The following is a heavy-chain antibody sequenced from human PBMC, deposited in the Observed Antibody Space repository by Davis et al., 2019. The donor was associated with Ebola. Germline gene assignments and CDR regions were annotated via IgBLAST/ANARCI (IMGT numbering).Heavy chain of an antibody. Sequence: AASVKVSCKASGYTFTSNDINWVRQVPGQGLEWMGWMNPSTGNTVFAQRFLGRLTLTRTTSITTAYMELSSLKFDDTAVYYCARGVGRSHYYGLDVWGEGTAVTASS. J-gene: IGHJ6*04. V-gene: IGHV1-8*01. CDR1: GYTFTSND. D-gene: IGHD2-15*01. CDR2: MNPSTGNT. CDR3: ARGVGRSHYYGLDV.